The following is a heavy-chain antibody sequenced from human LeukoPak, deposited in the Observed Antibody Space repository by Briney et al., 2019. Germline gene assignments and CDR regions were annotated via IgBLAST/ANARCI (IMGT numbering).Heavy chain of an antibody. CDR2: INSDGSST. Sequence: SGGSLRLSCAASGFTFSSYWMHWVRQAPGKGLVWVSRINSDGSSTSYADSVKGRFTISRDNAKNTLYLQMNSLRAEDTAVYYCARSPPGGVHYYYYYMDVWGKGTTVTVSS. V-gene: IGHV3-74*01. CDR3: ARSPPGGVHYYYYYMDV. CDR1: GFTFSSYW. D-gene: IGHD3-3*01. J-gene: IGHJ6*03.